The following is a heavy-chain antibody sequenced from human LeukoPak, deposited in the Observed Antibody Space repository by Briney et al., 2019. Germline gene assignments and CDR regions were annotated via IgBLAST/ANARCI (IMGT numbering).Heavy chain of an antibody. D-gene: IGHD5-12*01. Sequence: SETLSLTCTVSGDSVSGHYWSWIRQTPGKGLEWIGYVSYSGGTNYNPSLKRRVSISLDTSKNQFTLKLSSPAAADPAVYYCARAPMAITTSAFPDAFDFWGQGTMVTVSS. CDR3: ARAPMAITTSAFPDAFDF. V-gene: IGHV4-59*02. CDR2: VSYSGGT. CDR1: GDSVSGHY. J-gene: IGHJ3*01.